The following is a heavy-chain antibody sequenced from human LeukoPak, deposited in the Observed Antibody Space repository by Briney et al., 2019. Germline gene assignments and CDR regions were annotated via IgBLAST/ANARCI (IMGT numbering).Heavy chain of an antibody. V-gene: IGHV4-30-4*01. CDR2: IYYSGST. J-gene: IGHJ3*02. CDR1: GGSISSYY. D-gene: IGHD3-10*01. Sequence: PSETLSLTCTVSGGSISSYYWSWIRQPPGKGLEWIGYIYYSGSTYYNPSLKSRVTISVDTSKNQFSLKLSSVTAADTAVYYCARDLGSRYYYGLDAFDIWGQGTMVTVSS. CDR3: ARDLGSRYYYGLDAFDI.